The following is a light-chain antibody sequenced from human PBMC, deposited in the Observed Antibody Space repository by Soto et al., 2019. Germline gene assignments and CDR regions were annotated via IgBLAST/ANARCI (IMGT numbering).Light chain of an antibody. CDR1: QSVSSY. CDR2: GAS. V-gene: IGKV3-11*01. J-gene: IGKJ4*01. Sequence: EIVLTQSPATLSLSPGERATLSSRASQSVSSYLAWYQQKPGQAPRLLIYGASNRATGIPARFSGSGSGTDFTLTISSLEPEDFAVYYCQQRSNWLTFGGGTKVDIK. CDR3: QQRSNWLT.